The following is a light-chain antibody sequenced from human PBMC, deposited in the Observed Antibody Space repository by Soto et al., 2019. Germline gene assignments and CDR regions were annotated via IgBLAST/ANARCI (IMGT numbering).Light chain of an antibody. J-gene: IGKJ3*01. Sequence: EFVLTQSPDTLSLPPGDRATLSCRASQTVTSSNVAWYQQKPGQAPRPLVYGPSTRATGVPDRFSGGGSGTTYSPTIIRMEHEDVSVYYCQQYGDSFPVTFGPGTKVEIK. V-gene: IGKV3-20*01. CDR1: QTVTSSN. CDR3: QQYGDSFPVT. CDR2: GPS.